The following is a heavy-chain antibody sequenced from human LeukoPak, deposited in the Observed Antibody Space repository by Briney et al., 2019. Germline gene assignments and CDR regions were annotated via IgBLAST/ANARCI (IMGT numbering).Heavy chain of an antibody. V-gene: IGHV5-51*01. CDR3: ATSHSSSWYEYYFDY. CDR1: GYSFTSYW. Sequence: TPGESLKISCKGSGYSFTSYWIGWVRQMPGKGLEWMGIIYPGDSDTRYSPSFQGQVTISADKSISTAYLQWSSLKASDTAMYYCATSHSSSWYEYYFDYWGQGTLVTVSS. CDR2: IYPGDSDT. D-gene: IGHD6-13*01. J-gene: IGHJ4*02.